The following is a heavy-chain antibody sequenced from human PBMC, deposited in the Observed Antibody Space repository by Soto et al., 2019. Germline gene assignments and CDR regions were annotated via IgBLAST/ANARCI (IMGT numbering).Heavy chain of an antibody. CDR1: GFPCSSYD. J-gene: IGHJ5*02. Sequence: GGSLRLSCAASGFPCSSYDMHWVRLTSGKGLEWVSGIRPAGDTYYIDSVKGRFTMSRENGKNSLYLQMDSLRVEDTGVYYCARGRFFTASGGSYKGIDHWGPGTLVTVSS. D-gene: IGHD3-10*01. CDR2: IRPAGDT. CDR3: ARGRFFTASGGSYKGIDH. V-gene: IGHV3-13*01.